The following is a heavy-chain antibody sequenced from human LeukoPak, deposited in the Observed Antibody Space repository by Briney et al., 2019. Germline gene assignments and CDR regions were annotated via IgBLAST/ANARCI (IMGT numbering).Heavy chain of an antibody. CDR3: ARNAGYSDLNY. D-gene: IGHD3-22*01. Sequence: SETLSLTCTVSGDSFSSNNYWTWVRQPPGKGLEWIGEIYRSGATNYNPSLRSRVTVSLDKSKNQFSLRLNSVTAADTAIYYCARNAGYSDLNYWGQGVLVTVSS. CDR1: GDSFSSNNY. CDR2: IYRSGAT. J-gene: IGHJ4*02. V-gene: IGHV4-4*02.